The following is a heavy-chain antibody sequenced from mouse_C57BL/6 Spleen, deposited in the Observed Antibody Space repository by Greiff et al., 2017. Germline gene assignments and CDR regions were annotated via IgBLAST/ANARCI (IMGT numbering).Heavy chain of an antibody. J-gene: IGHJ2*01. V-gene: IGHV1-82*01. D-gene: IGHD2-3*01. CDR1: GYAFSSSW. Sequence: VQLQQSGPELVKPGASVKISCKASGYAFSSSWMNWVKQRPGKGLEWIGRIYPGDGDTTYNGKFKGKATLTADKSSSPAYMQLSSLTSEDSAVYFCGDGYYVDYWGQGTTLTVSS. CDR2: IYPGDGDT. CDR3: GDGYYVDY.